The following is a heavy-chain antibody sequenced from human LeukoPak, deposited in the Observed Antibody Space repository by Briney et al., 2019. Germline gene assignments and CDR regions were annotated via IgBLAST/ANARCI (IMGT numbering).Heavy chain of an antibody. CDR3: AREAPSRYYFDY. Sequence: SETLSLTCTVSGGSISSYYWSWIRQPPGKGLGWIGYIYYSGSTNYNPSLKSRVTISVDTSKNQFSLKLSSVTAADTAVYYCAREAPSRYYFDYWGQGTLVTVSS. CDR2: IYYSGST. CDR1: GGSISSYY. J-gene: IGHJ4*02. V-gene: IGHV4-59*01.